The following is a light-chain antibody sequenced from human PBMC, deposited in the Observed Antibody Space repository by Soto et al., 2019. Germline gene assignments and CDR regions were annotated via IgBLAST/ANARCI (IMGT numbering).Light chain of an antibody. V-gene: IGLV2-23*02. CDR1: SSDVVSYNL. Sequence: QSVLTQPASVSGSPGQSITISCTGTSSDVVSYNLVSWYQQHPGKAPKLMIYEVSKRPSGVSNRFSGSKSGNTASLTISGLQAEDEADYYCCSYAGSSTFVYVFGTGTKVTVL. J-gene: IGLJ1*01. CDR3: CSYAGSSTFVYV. CDR2: EVS.